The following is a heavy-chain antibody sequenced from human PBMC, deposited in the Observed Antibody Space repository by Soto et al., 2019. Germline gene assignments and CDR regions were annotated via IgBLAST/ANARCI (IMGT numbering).Heavy chain of an antibody. CDR3: ARVAHRKRRYSYWDY. CDR2: IYYNGST. D-gene: IGHD5-18*01. CDR1: GGSISSGDYY. V-gene: IGHV4-30-4*01. Sequence: SETLSLTCTVSGGSISSGDYYWSWIRQPPGKGLEWIGYIYYNGSTYYNPSLKSRVTISVDTSKNQFSLKLSSVTAADTAVYYCARVAHRKRRYSYWDYWGQGTLVTVSS. J-gene: IGHJ4*02.